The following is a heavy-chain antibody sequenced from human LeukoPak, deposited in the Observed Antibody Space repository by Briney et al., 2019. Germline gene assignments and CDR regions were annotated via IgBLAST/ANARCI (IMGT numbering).Heavy chain of an antibody. Sequence: GASVKVSCKASGYTFTTYDVNWVRQATGQGLEWMGRVNPNNGDTAYAQKFQSRVTITRDTSTNTVYMQLSSLKSDDTAVYYCARVGCSDISCWTWLDPWGQGTLVTVSS. CDR3: ARVGCSDISCWTWLDP. V-gene: IGHV1-8*03. D-gene: IGHD6-19*01. CDR2: VNPNNGDT. CDR1: GYTFTTYD. J-gene: IGHJ5*02.